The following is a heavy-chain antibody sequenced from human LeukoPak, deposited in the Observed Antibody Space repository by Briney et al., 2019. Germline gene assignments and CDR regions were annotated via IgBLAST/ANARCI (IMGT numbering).Heavy chain of an antibody. CDR1: GYTFTGYY. V-gene: IGHV1-2*02. J-gene: IGHJ5*02. CDR3: ARSTAVDIVATISS. Sequence: GASVKVSCKASGYTFTGYYMHWVRQAPGQGLEWMGWINPNSGGTNYAQKFQGRVTMTRDTSISTAYMELSRLRSDDTAVYYCARSTAVDIVATISSWGQGTLVTVSS. D-gene: IGHD5-12*01. CDR2: INPNSGGT.